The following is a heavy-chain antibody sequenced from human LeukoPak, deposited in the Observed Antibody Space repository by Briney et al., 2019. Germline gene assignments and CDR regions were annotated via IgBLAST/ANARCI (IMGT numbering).Heavy chain of an antibody. CDR1: GYTFTSYY. CDR3: GRVGYMIVVADYYYGRTS. D-gene: IGHD3-22*01. CDR2: INPSGGST. Sequence: ASVKVSCKASGYTFTSYYMHWVRQAPGQGLEWMGIINPSGGSTSYAQKFQGRVTMTRDTSTSTVYMELSSLRSEDTAVYYCGRVGYMIVVADYYYGRTSGAKGPRSPSP. V-gene: IGHV1-46*01. J-gene: IGHJ6*02.